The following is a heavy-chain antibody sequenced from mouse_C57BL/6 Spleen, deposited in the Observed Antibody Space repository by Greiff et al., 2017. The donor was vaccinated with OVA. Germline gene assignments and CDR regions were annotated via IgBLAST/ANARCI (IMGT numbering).Heavy chain of an antibody. V-gene: IGHV5-17*01. CDR2: ISSGSSTI. CDR1: GFTFSDYG. CDR3: AKNYGRAYYAMDD. J-gene: IGHJ4*01. D-gene: IGHD1-1*01. Sequence: EVKLMESGGGLVKPGGSLKLSCAASGFTFSDYGMHWVRQAPEKGLEWVAYISSGSSTIYYTDTVKGRFTISRDNAKNTLFLQMTSLRSEDTAMYYCAKNYGRAYYAMDDWGQGTSVTVSS.